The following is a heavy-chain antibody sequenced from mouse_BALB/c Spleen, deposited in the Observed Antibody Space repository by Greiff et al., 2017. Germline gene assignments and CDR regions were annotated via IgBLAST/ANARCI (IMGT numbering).Heavy chain of an antibody. D-gene: IGHD2-4*01. CDR1: GFNIKDTY. Sequence: EVKLMESGAELVKPGASVKLSCTASGFNIKDTYMHWVKQRPEQGLEWIGRIDPANGNTKYDPKFQGKATITADTSSNTAYLQLSSLTSEDTAVYYCARSDYDPWFAYWGQGTLVTVSA. J-gene: IGHJ3*01. CDR3: ARSDYDPWFAY. CDR2: IDPANGNT. V-gene: IGHV14-3*02.